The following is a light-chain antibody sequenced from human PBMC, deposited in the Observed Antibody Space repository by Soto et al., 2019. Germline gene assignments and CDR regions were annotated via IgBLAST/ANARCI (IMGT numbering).Light chain of an antibody. Sequence: QSVLTQPPSASGSPGQSVSISCTGTSSDVGRYNYVSWYQRHPGKAPKLMIYEVTKRPSGVPDRFSGSKSGNTASLTVSGLQAEDEADYFCSSFAGSHNLVFGTGTKVTVL. CDR1: SSDVGRYNY. V-gene: IGLV2-8*01. J-gene: IGLJ1*01. CDR3: SSFAGSHNLV. CDR2: EVT.